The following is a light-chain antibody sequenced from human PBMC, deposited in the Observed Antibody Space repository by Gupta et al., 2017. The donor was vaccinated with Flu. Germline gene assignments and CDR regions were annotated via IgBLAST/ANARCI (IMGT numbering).Light chain of an antibody. CDR3: SEYAEYSNVI. J-gene: IGLJ2*01. CDR1: SNNVGSYNY. CDR2: EVS. V-gene: IGLV2-8*01. Sequence: TSNNVGSYNYVSWYQQHPGTAPKLMIYEVSKRPLGGPDRFSGSKSGDTASLTVSGLQAEDEADYYCSEYAEYSNVIFGGGTKLTVL.